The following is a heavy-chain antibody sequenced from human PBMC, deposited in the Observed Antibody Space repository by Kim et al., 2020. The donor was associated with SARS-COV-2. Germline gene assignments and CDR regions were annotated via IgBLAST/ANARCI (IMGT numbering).Heavy chain of an antibody. Sequence: KGRFTISRDNSKNTLYLQMNSLRAEDTAVYYCARDNTYYYDRRGGNWFDPWGEGTLVTVSS. J-gene: IGHJ5*02. D-gene: IGHD3-22*01. CDR3: ARDNTYYYDRRGGNWFDP. V-gene: IGHV3-30*01.